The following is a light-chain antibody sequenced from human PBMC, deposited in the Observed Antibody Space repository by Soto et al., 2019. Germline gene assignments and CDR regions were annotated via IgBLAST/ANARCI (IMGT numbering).Light chain of an antibody. Sequence: QSALTQPASVSGSPGQSITISCTGTSSDVGGYNSVSWYQKHPGKAPKLMIYEVRHRPSGVSNRFSASKSGNTASLTISGLQAEDEAEYYCSSYTSSSTLVLFGGGTKLTVL. CDR1: SSDVGGYNS. CDR2: EVR. J-gene: IGLJ2*01. V-gene: IGLV2-14*01. CDR3: SSYTSSSTLVL.